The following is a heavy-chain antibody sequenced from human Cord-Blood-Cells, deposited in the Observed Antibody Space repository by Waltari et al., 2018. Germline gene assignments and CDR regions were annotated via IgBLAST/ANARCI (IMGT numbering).Heavy chain of an antibody. D-gene: IGHD4-17*01. CDR3: ARDMTTVTTKRDNWFDP. J-gene: IGHJ5*02. CDR1: GGSISSGDYY. Sequence: QVQLQESGPGLVKPSQTLSLTCTVSGGSISSGDYYWSWLRQPPGKVLTWIGYIYYSVSTCYNPSLKSRVTISVDTAKNQFSLKLSSVTAADTAVYYCARDMTTVTTKRDNWFDPWGQGTLVTVSS. V-gene: IGHV4-30-4*01. CDR2: IYYSVST.